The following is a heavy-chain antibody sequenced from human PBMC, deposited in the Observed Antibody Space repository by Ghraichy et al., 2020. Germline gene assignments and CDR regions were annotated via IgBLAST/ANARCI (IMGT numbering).Heavy chain of an antibody. D-gene: IGHD2-15*01. J-gene: IGHJ6*02. CDR1: GFTFSSYS. CDR2: ISSSSSYI. V-gene: IGHV3-21*01. Sequence: GGSLRLSCAASGFTFSSYSINWVRQAPGKGLEWVSSISSSSSYIYYADSVKGRFTISRDNAKNSLYLQMNSLRAEDTAVYYCAGGYCSGGSCYPYYHGMDVWGQGTTVTVSS. CDR3: AGGYCSGGSCYPYYHGMDV.